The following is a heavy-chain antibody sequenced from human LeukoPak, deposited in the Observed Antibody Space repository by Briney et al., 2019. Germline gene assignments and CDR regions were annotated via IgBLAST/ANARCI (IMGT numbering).Heavy chain of an antibody. D-gene: IGHD5-18*01. CDR2: IKQDGSET. J-gene: IGHJ4*02. CDR3: ARGGSGYSYGKIDS. Sequence: GGSLRLSCVASGFTFSSSWMSWVRQAPGKGLEWVANIKQDGSETYYVDSVKGRFTISRDNAKNSLYLQMNSLRDEDTAVYYCARGGSGYSYGKIDSWGQGILVTVSS. V-gene: IGHV3-7*01. CDR1: GFTFSSSW.